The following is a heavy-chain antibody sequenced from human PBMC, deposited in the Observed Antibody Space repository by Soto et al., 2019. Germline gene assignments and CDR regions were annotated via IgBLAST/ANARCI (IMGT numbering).Heavy chain of an antibody. V-gene: IGHV5-51*01. CDR1: GYSFSTYW. CDR3: ARRGYCTSISCYTNYAFDI. Sequence: RESLKISCKGSGYSFSTYWIGWVRQMPGKGLEWMGIIYPGDSDTRYSPSIQGQVTISADKSISTAYLQWSTLKASDTAMYYCARRGYCTSISCYTNYAFDIWGQGTMVTVSS. J-gene: IGHJ3*02. CDR2: IYPGDSDT. D-gene: IGHD2-2*02.